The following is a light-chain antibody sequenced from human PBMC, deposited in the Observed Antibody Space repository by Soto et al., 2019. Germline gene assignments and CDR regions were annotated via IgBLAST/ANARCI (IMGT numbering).Light chain of an antibody. J-gene: IGKJ4*01. CDR1: QGISNY. CDR2: DAS. V-gene: IGKV1-33*01. Sequence: DIQMTQSPSSLSASVGDRVTITCQASQGISNYLNWYQQKPGKAPKLLIYDASNLETGVQPRFSGSGSGTDFTFTIRSLQPEDIATYYCQQYDNLPLTFGGGTKVDIK. CDR3: QQYDNLPLT.